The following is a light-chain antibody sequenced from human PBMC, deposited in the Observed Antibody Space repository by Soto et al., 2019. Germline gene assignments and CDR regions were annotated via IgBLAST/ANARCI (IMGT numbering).Light chain of an antibody. Sequence: QSVLTQPPSASGTPGQRVTISCSGSSSNIGSNTVNWYQQLPGTAPKLLSYTNNQLPSGVPDRFSGSKSGTSASLAISGLQSEDEADYYCAAWDDILNGYVFGTGTKVTVL. V-gene: IGLV1-44*01. CDR3: AAWDDILNGYV. CDR2: TNN. CDR1: SSNIGSNT. J-gene: IGLJ1*01.